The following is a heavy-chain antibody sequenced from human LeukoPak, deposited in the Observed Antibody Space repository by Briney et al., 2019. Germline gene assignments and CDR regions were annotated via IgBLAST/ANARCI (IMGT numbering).Heavy chain of an antibody. CDR2: INHSGST. Sequence: KPSETLSLTCTVSGDSVSSAYYYWSWIRQPPGKGLEWIGEINHSGSTNYSPSLKSRVTISVDTSKNQFSLKLSSVTAADTAVYYCARGLRYNDILTGYDTYYFDYWGQGTLVTVSS. CDR3: ARGLRYNDILTGYDTYYFDY. V-gene: IGHV4-61*01. CDR1: GDSVSSAYYY. J-gene: IGHJ4*02. D-gene: IGHD3-9*01.